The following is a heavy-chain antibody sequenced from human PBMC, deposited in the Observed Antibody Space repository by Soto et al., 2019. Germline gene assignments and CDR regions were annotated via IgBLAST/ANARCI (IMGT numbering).Heavy chain of an antibody. Sequence: ASVKVSCKASGFTFTSSAVQWVRQARGQRLEWIGWIVVGSGNTNYAQKFQERVTITRDMSTSTAYMELSSLRSEGTAGYYCAADLGRSSGWYPSYYYGMDVWGQGTTVTVSS. CDR2: IVVGSGNT. D-gene: IGHD6-19*01. J-gene: IGHJ6*02. CDR1: GFTFTSSA. V-gene: IGHV1-58*01. CDR3: AADLGRSSGWYPSYYYGMDV.